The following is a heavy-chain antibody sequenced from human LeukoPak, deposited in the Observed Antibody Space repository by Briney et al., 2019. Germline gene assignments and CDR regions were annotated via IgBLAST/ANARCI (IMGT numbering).Heavy chain of an antibody. V-gene: IGHV3-30*02. CDR2: IRYDGSNK. J-gene: IGHJ4*02. D-gene: IGHD1-26*01. CDR1: GFTFSSYG. Sequence: GGSLRLSCAASGFTFSSYGMHWVRQAPGKGLEWVAFIRYDGSNKYYADSVKGRFAISRDNSKNTLYLQLNSLRAEDTAMYYCARAPPVGAQYYFDYWGQGTLVTVSS. CDR3: ARAPPVGAQYYFDY.